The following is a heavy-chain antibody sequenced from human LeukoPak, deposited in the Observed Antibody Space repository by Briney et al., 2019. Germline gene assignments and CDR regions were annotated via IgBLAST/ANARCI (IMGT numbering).Heavy chain of an antibody. D-gene: IGHD3-16*01. CDR1: GGSFTGYC. CDR3: ARGRFGGSDY. Sequence: PSETLSLTCAVYGGSFTGYCWSWIRDPPGKGLECIGEINHSGSTNYNPSLKSRVTISVDTSKNQFSLKLSSVTAADTAVYYCARGRFGGSDYWGQGTLVTVSS. V-gene: IGHV4-34*01. J-gene: IGHJ4*02. CDR2: INHSGST.